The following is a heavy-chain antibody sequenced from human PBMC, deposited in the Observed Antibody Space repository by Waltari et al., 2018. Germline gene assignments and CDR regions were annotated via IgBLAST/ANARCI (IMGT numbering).Heavy chain of an antibody. D-gene: IGHD3-3*01. CDR2: IYAGGST. V-gene: IGHV3-23*03. CDR3: ASKQISTSGVLIDR. CDR1: GFAFSASA. J-gene: IGHJ5*02. Sequence: EAQLLESGGGLVQPGGSLRLFCVGSGFAFSASAMNWVRQVPGTGLEWVAVIYAGGSTYNADSIDGRFSISRDNSKKTVLLEMNGLRREDTAVYFCASKQISTSGVLIDRWGQGVLVTVSS.